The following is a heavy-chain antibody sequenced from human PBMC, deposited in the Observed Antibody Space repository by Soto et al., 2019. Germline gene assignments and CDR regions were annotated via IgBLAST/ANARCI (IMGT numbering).Heavy chain of an antibody. Sequence: EVQLVESGGGLVQPGRSLRLSCAASGFTFDDYAMHWVRQAPGKGLEWVSGISWNSGSIGYADSVKGRFTISRDNAKNSLYLQMNSLRAEDTALYYCAKDIGVGDYGDYAVGLDYWGQGTLVTVSS. CDR1: GFTFDDYA. V-gene: IGHV3-9*01. CDR3: AKDIGVGDYGDYAVGLDY. CDR2: ISWNSGSI. J-gene: IGHJ4*02. D-gene: IGHD4-17*01.